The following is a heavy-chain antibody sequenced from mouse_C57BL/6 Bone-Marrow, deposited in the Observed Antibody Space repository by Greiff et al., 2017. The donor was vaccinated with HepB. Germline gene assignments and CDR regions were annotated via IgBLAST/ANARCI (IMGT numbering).Heavy chain of an antibody. CDR3: ARHPIDY. V-gene: IGHV1-69*01. Sequence: QVQLQQPGAELVMPGASVKLSCKASGYTFTSYWMHWVKQRPGQGLEWIGEIDPSDSYTNYNQKFKGKSTLTVDKSSSTAYMQLSSLTSEDSAVYYCARHPIDYWGQGTSVTVSS. CDR1: GYTFTSYW. J-gene: IGHJ4*01. CDR2: IDPSDSYT.